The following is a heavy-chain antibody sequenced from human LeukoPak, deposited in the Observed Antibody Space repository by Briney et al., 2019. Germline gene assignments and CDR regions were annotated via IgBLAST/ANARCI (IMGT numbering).Heavy chain of an antibody. V-gene: IGHV3-30*02. Sequence: PGGSLRLSCATSGFTFSAYDMHWVRQAPGKGLEWVSHIRYDGGNKRYADSVRGRVTVSRDNSKNTLYLQMNSLRAEDTAVYYCAKDRETFNSYGYFDYWGQGTLVPVSS. CDR1: GFTFSAYD. D-gene: IGHD4-23*01. CDR2: IRYDGGNK. CDR3: AKDRETFNSYGYFDY. J-gene: IGHJ4*02.